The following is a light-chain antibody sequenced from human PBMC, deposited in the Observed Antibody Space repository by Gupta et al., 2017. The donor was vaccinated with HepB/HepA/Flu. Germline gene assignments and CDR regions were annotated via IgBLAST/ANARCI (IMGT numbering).Light chain of an antibody. CDR2: KDS. V-gene: IGLV3-25*03. Sequence: SYELTQPPSVSVSPGQTARITCSGDTLSKKYAYWYQQKPGQAPVMVIYKDSVRPSGIPDRFSGSPSATTVTLTIRTVQAEDEAYYYCQAADSSAWVFGGGTKLTVL. CDR3: QAADSSAWV. CDR1: TLSKKY. J-gene: IGLJ3*02.